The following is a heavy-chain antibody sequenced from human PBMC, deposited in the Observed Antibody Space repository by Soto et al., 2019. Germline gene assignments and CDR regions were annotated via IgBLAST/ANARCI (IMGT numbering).Heavy chain of an antibody. CDR1: GGSLTSSYW. Sequence: PSETRSLSWAVSGGSLTSSYWGRWVRQPPGKALEWXGEXXYXGXXXYXXSLNSRVTISADQSKNHLSLTLSSVTAADTAVYYCVHHGGDPYYHAFWGQGILVTVSS. D-gene: IGHD4-17*01. V-gene: IGHV4-4*02. CDR3: VHHGGDPYYHAF. J-gene: IGHJ4*01. CDR2: XXYXGXX.